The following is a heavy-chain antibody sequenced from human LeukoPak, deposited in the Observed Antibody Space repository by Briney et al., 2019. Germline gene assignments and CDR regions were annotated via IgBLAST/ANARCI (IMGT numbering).Heavy chain of an antibody. CDR3: ARGNSIVVVVAATEDYSDY. CDR2: ISAYNGNT. D-gene: IGHD2-15*01. Sequence: ASVKVSCKASGYTFTSYGISWVRQAPGQGREWMGWISAYNGNTNYAQKLQGRVTMTTDTSTSTAYMELRSLISDDTAVYYCARGNSIVVVVAATEDYSDYWGQGTLVTVSS. V-gene: IGHV1-18*01. CDR1: GYTFTSYG. J-gene: IGHJ4*02.